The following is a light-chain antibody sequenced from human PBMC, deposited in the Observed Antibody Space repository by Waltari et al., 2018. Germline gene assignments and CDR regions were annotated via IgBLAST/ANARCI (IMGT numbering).Light chain of an antibody. CDR1: SSNIGSNA. CDR3: VAWDDSLNGVV. CDR2: SND. V-gene: IGLV1-44*01. J-gene: IGLJ2*01. Sequence: QSVLTHSPSASGTPGQRVTISCSGSSSNIGSNAVNWYRQLPGTAPKLLIFSNDKRPSGVPDRFSGPKFGTSASLAISGLQSEDEADYYCVAWDDSLNGVVFGGGTKLTVL.